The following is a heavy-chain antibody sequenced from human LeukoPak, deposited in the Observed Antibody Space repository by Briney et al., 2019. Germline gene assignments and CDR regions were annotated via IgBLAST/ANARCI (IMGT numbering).Heavy chain of an antibody. CDR3: ARDTVVAATPWFDP. CDR2: IHPRSGET. Sequence: ASVKVSCKASGYSFTAFYIHWVRQAPGQGLEWMGWIHPRSGETNYAYKFRGRVTMTRDTSISTTYMDLGSLGSDDTAVYYCARDTVVAATPWFDPWGQGTLVTVSS. V-gene: IGHV1-2*02. D-gene: IGHD2-15*01. CDR1: GYSFTAFY. J-gene: IGHJ5*02.